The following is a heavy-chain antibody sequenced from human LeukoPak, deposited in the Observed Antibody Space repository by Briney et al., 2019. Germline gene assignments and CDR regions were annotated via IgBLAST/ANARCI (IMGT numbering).Heavy chain of an antibody. J-gene: IGHJ3*02. V-gene: IGHV3-48*01. Sequence: GGSLRLSCVASGFTVSSYSMNWVRQAPGKGLEWVSYISGGSRAVSYADSVKGRFTISRDNAKNSLYLQMNSLRADDTAVYYCARDPPPANPAFDIWGQGTMVTVSS. CDR2: ISGGSRAV. D-gene: IGHD4/OR15-4a*01. CDR3: ARDPPPANPAFDI. CDR1: GFTVSSYS.